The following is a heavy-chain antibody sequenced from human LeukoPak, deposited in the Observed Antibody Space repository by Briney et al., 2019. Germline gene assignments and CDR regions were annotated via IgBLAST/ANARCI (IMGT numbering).Heavy chain of an antibody. V-gene: IGHV3-74*01. J-gene: IGHJ3*01. Sequence: GGSLRLSCAASGFTFRSYWMHWVRQAPGKGLVWVSRINSDGSSTNYADSVKGRFTISRDNSKKTLYLQMNSLRAEDTAVYYCASFGDCSGCSCSAFDVWGQGTMVTVSS. CDR3: ASFGDCSGCSCSAFDV. CDR2: INSDGSST. CDR1: GFTFRSYW. D-gene: IGHD2-15*01.